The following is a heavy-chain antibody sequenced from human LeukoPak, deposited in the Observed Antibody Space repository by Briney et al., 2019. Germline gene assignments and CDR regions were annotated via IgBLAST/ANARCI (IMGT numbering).Heavy chain of an antibody. CDR2: ISGRGGST. D-gene: IGHD6-13*01. Sequence: PGGSLRHSCAASGFTFSSYVMSSVRQAPGKRLEWGSAISGRGGSTYYADSVKGRFTISRDNSKNTLYLQMNSLRAEDTAVYYCAKDPPNVAAARGYFDYWGQGTLVTVSS. J-gene: IGHJ4*02. V-gene: IGHV3-23*01. CDR1: GFTFSSYV. CDR3: AKDPPNVAAARGYFDY.